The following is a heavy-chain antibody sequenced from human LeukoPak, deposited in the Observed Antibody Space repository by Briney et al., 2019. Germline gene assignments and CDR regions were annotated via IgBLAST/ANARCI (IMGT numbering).Heavy chain of an antibody. V-gene: IGHV4-39*07. D-gene: IGHD3-22*01. CDR2: IYYSGST. CDR1: GGSISSSSHY. Sequence: PSETLSLTCTVSGGSISSSSHYWGWIRQPPGKGLEWIGSIYYSGSTYYNPSLKSRVTISVDTSKNQFSLKLSSVTAADTAVYYCARRLRDDSSGYYYTGGYYYYMDVWGKGTTVTVSS. J-gene: IGHJ6*03. CDR3: ARRLRDDSSGYYYTGGYYYYMDV.